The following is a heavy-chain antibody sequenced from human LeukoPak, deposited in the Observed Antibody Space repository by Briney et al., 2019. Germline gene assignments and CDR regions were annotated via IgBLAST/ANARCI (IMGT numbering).Heavy chain of an antibody. D-gene: IGHD2-15*01. J-gene: IGHJ4*02. CDR1: GYTFTGYY. CDR3: ARVKVDCSGGSCYSDQLPLFDY. V-gene: IGHV1-2*06. CDR2: INPNSGGT. Sequence: ASVKVSCKASGYTFTGYYMHLVRQAPGQGLEWMGRINPNSGGTNYAQKFQGRVTMTRDTSISTAYMELSRLRSDDTAVYYCARVKVDCSGGSCYSDQLPLFDYWGQGTLVTVSA.